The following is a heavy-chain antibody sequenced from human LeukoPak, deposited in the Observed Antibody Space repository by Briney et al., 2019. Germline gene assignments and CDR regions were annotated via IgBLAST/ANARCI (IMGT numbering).Heavy chain of an antibody. CDR2: MSAYNGNT. D-gene: IGHD2-21*01. V-gene: IGHV1-18*01. J-gene: IGHJ4*02. CDR3: ARDLSRFSDPVFDY. Sequence: ASVKVSCKASGYTVASYGISWVRQAPGQGVEWMGWMSAYNGNTNYAPKLHGRVTMTTDTSTSTAYMELRSLRSDDTAVYYCARDLSRFSDPVFDYWGQGTLVTVSS. CDR1: GYTVASYG.